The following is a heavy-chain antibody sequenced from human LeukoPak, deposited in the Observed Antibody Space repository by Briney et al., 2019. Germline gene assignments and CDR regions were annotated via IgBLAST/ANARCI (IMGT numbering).Heavy chain of an antibody. V-gene: IGHV3-30*04. CDR2: ISYDGSSK. CDR1: GFTFSTYA. J-gene: IGHJ3*02. CDR3: AREMVAASPQGAFDI. D-gene: IGHD2-15*01. Sequence: GRSLRLSCAASGFTFSTYAMHWVRQAPGKGLEWVAVISYDGSSKYYADSVKGRFTISRDNAKNSLYLQMNSLRAEDTALYYCAREMVAASPQGAFDIWGQGTMVTVSS.